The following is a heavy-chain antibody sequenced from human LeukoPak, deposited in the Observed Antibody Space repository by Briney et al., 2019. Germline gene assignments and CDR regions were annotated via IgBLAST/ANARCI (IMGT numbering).Heavy chain of an antibody. D-gene: IGHD3-22*01. CDR3: ARVTVVVYYYYMDV. CDR2: ISSSSSYI. CDR1: GFTFSSYS. J-gene: IGHJ6*03. V-gene: IGHV3-21*01. Sequence: TAGGSLRLSCAASGFTFSSYSMNWVRQAPGKGLEWVSSISSSSSYIYYADSVKGRFTISRDNAKNSLYLQMNSLRAEDTAVYYCARVTVVVYYYYMDVWGKGTTVTVSS.